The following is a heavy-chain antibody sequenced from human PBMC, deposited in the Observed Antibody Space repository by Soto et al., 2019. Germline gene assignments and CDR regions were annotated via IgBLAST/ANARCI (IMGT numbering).Heavy chain of an antibody. CDR3: AKPDTEGGSGSYYNDYYYDY. CDR2: ISGSGGST. D-gene: IGHD3-10*01. V-gene: IGHV3-23*01. CDR1: GFTFSSYA. Sequence: GGSLRLSCAASGFTFSSYAMSWVRQAPGKGLEWVSAISGSGGSTYYADSVKGRFTISGDNSKNTLYLQMNSLRAEDTAVYYCAKPDTEGGSGSYYNDYYYDYWGQGTLVTVSS. J-gene: IGHJ4*02.